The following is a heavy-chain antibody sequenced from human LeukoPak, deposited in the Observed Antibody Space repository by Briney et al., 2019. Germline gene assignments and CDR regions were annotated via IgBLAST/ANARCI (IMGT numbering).Heavy chain of an antibody. CDR3: ARQWSNGWSFFDY. D-gene: IGHD6-19*01. V-gene: IGHV5-51*01. CDR2: IYPGDSDT. J-gene: IGHJ4*02. Sequence: HGESLKISCKGSGYIFTTYWIGWARQMPGKGLEWMGIIYPGDSDTRYSPSFQGQVTISADKSISTAYLQWSSLKASDTAMYYCARQWSNGWSFFDYWGQGTLVTVSS. CDR1: GYIFTTYW.